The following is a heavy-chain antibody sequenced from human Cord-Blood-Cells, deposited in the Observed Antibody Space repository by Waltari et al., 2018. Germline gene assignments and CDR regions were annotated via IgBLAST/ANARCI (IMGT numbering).Heavy chain of an antibody. CDR2: ISSSSSYI. Sequence: EVQLVESGGGLVKPGGSLRLSCAASGFTFSSYSMNWVRQAPGKGLEWFSSISSSSSYIYYADSVKGRFTISRDNAKNSLYLQMNSLRAEDTAVYYCARFSNNWFDPWGQGTLVTVSS. J-gene: IGHJ5*02. V-gene: IGHV3-21*01. CDR1: GFTFSSYS. CDR3: ARFSNNWFDP.